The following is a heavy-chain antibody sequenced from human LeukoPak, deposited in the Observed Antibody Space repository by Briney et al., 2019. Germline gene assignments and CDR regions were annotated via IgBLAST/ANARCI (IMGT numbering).Heavy chain of an antibody. V-gene: IGHV4-39*01. Sequence: PSETLSLTCTVSGGSISSSSYYWGWIRQPPGKGLEWIGSIYYSGSTYYNPSLKSRVTISVDTSKNQFSLKLSSVTAADTAVYYCARHLLGVGKTKGRERSEYFQHWGQGTLVTVSS. J-gene: IGHJ1*01. D-gene: IGHD1-26*01. CDR1: GGSISSSSYY. CDR2: IYYSGST. CDR3: ARHLLGVGKTKGRERSEYFQH.